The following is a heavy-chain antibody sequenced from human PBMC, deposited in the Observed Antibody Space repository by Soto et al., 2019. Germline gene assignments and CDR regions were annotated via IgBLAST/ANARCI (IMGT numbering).Heavy chain of an antibody. V-gene: IGHV4-59*01. J-gene: IGHJ5*02. CDR1: GASISAFY. D-gene: IGHD5-12*01. CDR3: ARRRDGYTGVWFDP. Sequence: SETLSLTCTVSGASISAFYWSWIRQPPGKGLEWIGHIYYTGSTNYNPSLKSRVTISVDTSKNQSSLNLTSVTAADTAVYYCARRRDGYTGVWFDPWGQGTLVTVSS. CDR2: IYYTGST.